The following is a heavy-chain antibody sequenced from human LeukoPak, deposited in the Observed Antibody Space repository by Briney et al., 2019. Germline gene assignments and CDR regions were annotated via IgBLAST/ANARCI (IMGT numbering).Heavy chain of an antibody. Sequence: SETLSLTCTVTGGSIMTYNYYWSWIRQPAGKTLEWIGRIYGTGRTNYNPSFQSRVTMSVDKSKSQFSLRLSSVTAADTAVYYCVRYSGIRSYFDSWGQGAPITVSS. V-gene: IGHV4-61*02. CDR2: IYGTGRT. CDR1: GGSIMTYNYY. D-gene: IGHD1-26*01. J-gene: IGHJ4*02. CDR3: VRYSGIRSYFDS.